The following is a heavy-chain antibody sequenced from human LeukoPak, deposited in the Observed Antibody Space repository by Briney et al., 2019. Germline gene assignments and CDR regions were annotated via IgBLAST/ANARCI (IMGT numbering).Heavy chain of an antibody. CDR1: GFTFSSYG. V-gene: IGHV3-30*02. CDR3: AKGLVPAHKTAEYFQH. CDR2: IRYDGSNK. D-gene: IGHD2-2*01. Sequence: PGGSLRLSCAASGFTFSSYGMHWVRQAPGKGLEWVAFIRYDGSNKYYADSVKGRFTISRDNAKNSLYLQMNSLRAEDTAVYYCAKGLVPAHKTAEYFQHWGQGTLVTVSS. J-gene: IGHJ1*01.